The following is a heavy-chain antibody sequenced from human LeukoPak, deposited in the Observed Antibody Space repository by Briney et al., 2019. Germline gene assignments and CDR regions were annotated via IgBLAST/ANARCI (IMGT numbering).Heavy chain of an antibody. J-gene: IGHJ4*02. CDR2: ISGSGGST. D-gene: IGHD4-17*01. Sequence: PGGSLRLSCAASGFTFSSYAMSWVRQAPGKGLEWVSAISGSGGSTYYADSVKGRFTISRDNAKNSLYLQMNSLRAEDTAVYYCARDLYGDPKSRGYWGQGTLVTVSS. CDR1: GFTFSSYA. V-gene: IGHV3-23*01. CDR3: ARDLYGDPKSRGY.